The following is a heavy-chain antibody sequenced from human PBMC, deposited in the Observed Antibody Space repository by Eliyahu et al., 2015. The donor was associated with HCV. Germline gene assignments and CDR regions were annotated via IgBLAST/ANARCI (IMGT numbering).Heavy chain of an antibody. Sequence: EVQLLESGGGSVQPGGSLRLSCAASEFTFSNYAMSWVRQAPGKGLEWVSGIVGSGGSTYYADSVKGRFTISRDNSRNTLYLQMKSLRAEDTAVYYCARVGADALDIWGQGTMVTVSS. CDR1: EFTFSNYA. J-gene: IGHJ3*02. CDR3: ARVGADALDI. CDR2: IVGSGGST. D-gene: IGHD1-26*01. V-gene: IGHV3-23*01.